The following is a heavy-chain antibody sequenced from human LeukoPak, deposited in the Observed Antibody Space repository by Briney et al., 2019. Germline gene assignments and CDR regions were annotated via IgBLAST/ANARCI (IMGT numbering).Heavy chain of an antibody. Sequence: GGSLRLSCAASGFTFSSYGMHWVRQAPGKGLEWVAVISYDGSNKYYADSVKGRFTISRDNSKNTLYLQMNSLRAEDTAVYYCASSHSSGWYYFDYWGQGTLVTVSS. CDR1: GFTFSSYG. CDR3: ASSHSSGWYYFDY. J-gene: IGHJ4*02. D-gene: IGHD6-19*01. CDR2: ISYDGSNK. V-gene: IGHV3-30*19.